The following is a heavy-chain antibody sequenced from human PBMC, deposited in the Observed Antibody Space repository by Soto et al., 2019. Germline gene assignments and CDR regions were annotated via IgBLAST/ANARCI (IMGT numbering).Heavy chain of an antibody. CDR2: MYYSRST. V-gene: IGHV4-59*08. CDR1: GGSISSYY. J-gene: IGHJ3*02. CDR3: VRHLVDDAFDI. Sequence: SETLSLTCTVSGGSISSYYWSWIRQPPGKGLEWIGYMYYSRSTSYNPSLKSRVTISVDTSKNQFSLKLSSVTAADTAVYYCVRHLVDDAFDIWGQGTMVTVSS.